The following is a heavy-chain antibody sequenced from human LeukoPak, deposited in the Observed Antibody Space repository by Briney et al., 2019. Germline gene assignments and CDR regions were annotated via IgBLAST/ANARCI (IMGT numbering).Heavy chain of an antibody. J-gene: IGHJ4*02. CDR2: ISSSSSTI. D-gene: IGHD3-9*01. V-gene: IGHV3-48*01. CDR3: AKGARYYDILTGYFDY. Sequence: GGSLRLSCAASGFTFSIYSMNWVRQAPGKGLEWVSYISSSSSTILYADSVKGRFTISRDNAKNSLYLQMNSLRAEDTALYYCAKGARYYDILTGYFDYWGQGTLVTVSS. CDR1: GFTFSIYS.